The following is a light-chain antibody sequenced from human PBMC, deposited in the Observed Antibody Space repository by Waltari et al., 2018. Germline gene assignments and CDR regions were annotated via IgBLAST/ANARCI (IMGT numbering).Light chain of an antibody. Sequence: VLTQSPATLSVSPGERSTLSCRASQGVSTNLAWYQPKPGQPPRPISYGASTRATGIPARFSGSGSATEFTLTITSLQSEDFAVYYCQQYNHWPFTFGPGTKVDVK. CDR2: GAS. V-gene: IGKV3-15*01. CDR3: QQYNHWPFT. J-gene: IGKJ3*01. CDR1: QGVSTN.